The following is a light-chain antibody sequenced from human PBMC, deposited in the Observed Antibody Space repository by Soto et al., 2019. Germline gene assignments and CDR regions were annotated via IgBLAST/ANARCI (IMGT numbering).Light chain of an antibody. J-gene: IGKJ4*02. Sequence: DIQLTQPPSFLSPSVGDRVTITCRASQGIGSYLAWYQQKQGKAPKLLIYPASTLQCGVPSRFTGSGSGTEFTLTIGTLQPEDFATYYCQQLNKYPPTFGGGTKVDIK. CDR1: QGIGSY. CDR3: QQLNKYPPT. CDR2: PAS. V-gene: IGKV1-9*01.